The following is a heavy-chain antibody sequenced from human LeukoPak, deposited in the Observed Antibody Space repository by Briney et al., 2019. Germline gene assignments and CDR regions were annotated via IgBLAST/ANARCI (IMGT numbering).Heavy chain of an antibody. CDR3: SKALSRASVGGDYYYYYSDV. Sequence: GSLSLSRAASRFMLSSFSMNQVSQAPGKGVGWVSAITGSGGSTYSADSVKGRFTISRDNSNDTLSLHMTCLRAGVPAVYYCSKALSRASVGGDYYYYYSDVWGEGTTVTVSS. CDR2: ITGSGGST. CDR1: RFMLSSFS. V-gene: IGHV3-23*01. J-gene: IGHJ6*03. D-gene: IGHD2-21*01.